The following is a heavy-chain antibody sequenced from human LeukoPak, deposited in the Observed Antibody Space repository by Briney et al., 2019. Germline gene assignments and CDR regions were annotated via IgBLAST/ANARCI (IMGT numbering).Heavy chain of an antibody. CDR3: ARGGRNFDY. Sequence: SGGSLRLSCTPSGFSLSINSMSCVRPAPGEGLGWVANIKPDVREKYYVGSVKGRFTISRDNAKNSLYLQMTSLRAEDSCVYYCARGGRNFDYWGQGTLVTVSS. CDR1: GFSLSINS. V-gene: IGHV3-7*01. CDR2: IKPDVREK. J-gene: IGHJ4*02.